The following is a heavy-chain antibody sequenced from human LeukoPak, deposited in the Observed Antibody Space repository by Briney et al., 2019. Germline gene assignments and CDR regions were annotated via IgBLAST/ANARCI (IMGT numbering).Heavy chain of an antibody. CDR1: GYTFTDYY. J-gene: IGHJ3*02. CDR2: INPNSGGT. V-gene: IGHV1-2*02. Sequence: SVQVSCKSSGYTFTDYYMHWVRQAPGQGLEWMGWINPNSGGTNYAQKFQGRVTMTRDTSISTAYMELSRLRSDDTAVYYCARDPHPVVADDAFDIWGQGTMVTVSS. D-gene: IGHD6-19*01. CDR3: ARDPHPVVADDAFDI.